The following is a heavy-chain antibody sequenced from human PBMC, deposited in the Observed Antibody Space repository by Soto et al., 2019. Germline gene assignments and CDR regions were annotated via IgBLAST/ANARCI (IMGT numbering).Heavy chain of an antibody. CDR1: GGSITGYY. CDR3: ARVLQYEGRFDP. V-gene: IGHV4-4*07. J-gene: IGHJ5*02. D-gene: IGHD4-4*01. CDR2: MYSSGTT. Sequence: SETLSLTCTVSGGSITGYYWSWIRQSAGKGLEWIGRMYSSGTTKYYPSLKSRVSMSVDTSKNQFSLKLSSVTAADTAVYYCARVLQYEGRFDPWGRGTLVTVSS.